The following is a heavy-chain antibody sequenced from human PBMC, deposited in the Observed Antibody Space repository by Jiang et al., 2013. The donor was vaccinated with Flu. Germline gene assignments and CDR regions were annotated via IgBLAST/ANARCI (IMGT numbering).Heavy chain of an antibody. Sequence: GPGLVKPSETLSLTCAVSGGSISNYYWSWIRQPAGKGLEWIGRIYSSGITNYNPSLRSRVTMSVDTSRNQFSLKLSSVTVADTAVYYCARGPKSGTPFDYWGQGTLVTVSS. V-gene: IGHV4-4*07. CDR1: GGSISNYY. J-gene: IGHJ4*02. CDR2: IYSSGIT. D-gene: IGHD1-1*01. CDR3: ARGPKSGTPFDY.